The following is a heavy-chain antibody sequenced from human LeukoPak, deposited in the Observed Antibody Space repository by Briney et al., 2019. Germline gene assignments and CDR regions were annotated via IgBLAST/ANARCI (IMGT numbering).Heavy chain of an antibody. CDR3: ARRSYGDYADY. J-gene: IGHJ4*02. D-gene: IGHD4-17*01. CDR2: INPDSGDT. Sequence: ASVRVSCKASGYTFTGFYMHWVRQAPGQGLEWMGWINPDSGDTNSAQNFQGRVTMTRDTSISTAYMILSSLRSDDTAVYYCARRSYGDYADYWGQGTLVTVSS. CDR1: GYTFTGFY. V-gene: IGHV1-2*02.